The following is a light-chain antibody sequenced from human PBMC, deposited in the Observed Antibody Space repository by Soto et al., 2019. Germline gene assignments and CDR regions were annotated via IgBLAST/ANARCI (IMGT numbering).Light chain of an antibody. Sequence: EIVLTQSPGTLSLSPGDRATLSCGASQSVSRSYLAWYQQKAGQAPSLLIYGASSRATGILDRFSGSGSGTEFTLTINRVEPEDFAVYYCQQYGSSFGGGTKVEIK. CDR2: GAS. J-gene: IGKJ4*01. CDR3: QQYGSS. CDR1: QSVSRSY. V-gene: IGKV3-20*01.